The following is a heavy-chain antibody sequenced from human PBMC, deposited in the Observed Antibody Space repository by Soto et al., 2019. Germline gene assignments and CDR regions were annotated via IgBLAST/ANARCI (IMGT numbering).Heavy chain of an antibody. Sequence: SETLSLTCAVYGGSFSGYYWSWIRQPPGKGLEWIGEINHSGSTNYNPSLKSRVGISVDTSKNQFSLKLSSVTAADTAVYYCARDLGAAATYYYGMDVWGQGTTVTVSS. CDR2: INHSGST. CDR1: GGSFSGYY. V-gene: IGHV4-34*01. J-gene: IGHJ6*02. D-gene: IGHD6-13*01. CDR3: ARDLGAAATYYYGMDV.